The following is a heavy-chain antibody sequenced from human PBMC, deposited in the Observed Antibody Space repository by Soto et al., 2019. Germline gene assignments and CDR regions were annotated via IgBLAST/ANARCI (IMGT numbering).Heavy chain of an antibody. Sequence: QVQLEQSGAEVKKPGASVKVSCKGLGYNFIKYGINWVRQAPGQGLEWMGWISPYSGYTHSAQKFQGRLTLTTDTAATTAYMELRSLRSADTALYYCTREAIVVIPAAQPSHFDSWGQGTLVTVSS. D-gene: IGHD2-2*01. CDR1: GYNFIKYG. CDR2: ISPYSGYT. V-gene: IGHV1-18*01. CDR3: TREAIVVIPAAQPSHFDS. J-gene: IGHJ4*02.